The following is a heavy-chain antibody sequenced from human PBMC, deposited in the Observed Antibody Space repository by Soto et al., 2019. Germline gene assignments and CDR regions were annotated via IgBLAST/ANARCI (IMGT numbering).Heavy chain of an antibody. CDR1: GITFSGFW. V-gene: IGHV3-74*01. CDR2: VDSAGSGT. J-gene: IGHJ4*02. CDR3: ATVFEH. Sequence: VPLVESGGGSVQPGGSLRLSCVASGITFSGFWMHWVRQVPGKGLEWVARVDSAGSGTSYADSVKGRFTVSRDNAKNTLSLQRDSLRVEDTAVYYCATVFEHWGQGIQVTVSS.